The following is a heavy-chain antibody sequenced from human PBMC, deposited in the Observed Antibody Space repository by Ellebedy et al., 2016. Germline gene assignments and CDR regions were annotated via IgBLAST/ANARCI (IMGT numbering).Heavy chain of an antibody. D-gene: IGHD6-19*01. CDR1: GFSVSDNY. Sequence: GESLKISCAVSGFSVSDNYMSWVRQDPGRGLEWVAIIYRSGSTFYPDSAKGRFTISRDNSKNTLYLQMNRLRAEDTAIYYCAKCRHINGCLLDYWGQGVLVTVSS. CDR3: AKCRHINGCLLDY. V-gene: IGHV3-53*01. J-gene: IGHJ4*02. CDR2: IYRSGST.